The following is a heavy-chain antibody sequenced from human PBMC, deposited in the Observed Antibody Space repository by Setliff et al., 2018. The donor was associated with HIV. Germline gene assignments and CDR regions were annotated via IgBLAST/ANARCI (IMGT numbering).Heavy chain of an antibody. CDR1: GGSISSYY. J-gene: IGHJ6*02. CDR3: ARAGGNPHTAKYSSGWMHYYDGMDV. CDR2: INNSGST. V-gene: IGHV4-34*01. D-gene: IGHD6-19*01. Sequence: SETLSLTCTVSGGSISSYYWSWIRQPPGKGLEWIGEINNSGSTNYNPSLKSRGTISVDTFKNQFSLKLSSVTAADTAVYYCARAGGNPHTAKYSSGWMHYYDGMDVWGQGTTVTVSS.